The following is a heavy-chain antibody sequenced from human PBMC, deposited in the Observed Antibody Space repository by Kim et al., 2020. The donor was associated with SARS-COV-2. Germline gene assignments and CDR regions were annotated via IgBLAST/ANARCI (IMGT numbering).Heavy chain of an antibody. V-gene: IGHV1-46*01. D-gene: IGHD2-2*02. J-gene: IGHJ3*01. Sequence: ASVKVSCKTSGYTFTSFYIHWVRQAPGQGLEWMGVIDPGNGDTNYAEKFQGRITMTRDTSTTTVNMELSNLRSEDTGVYYCTRAKVSLIFGDGVSTACYMSDICXVWGQGSVVTVSS. CDR3: TRAKVSLIFGDGVSTACYMSDICXV. CDR1: GYTFTSFY. CDR2: IDPGNGDT.